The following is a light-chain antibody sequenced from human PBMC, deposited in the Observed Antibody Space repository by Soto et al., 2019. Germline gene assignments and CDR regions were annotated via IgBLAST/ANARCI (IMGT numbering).Light chain of an antibody. Sequence: EIVLTQSPGTLSLSPGERATLSCRASQSVSSSYLAWYQQKPGQAPRLLIYGASSRATGIPDRFSGSGSATDFTLTISRLEPEDSALYYCQQYGSSSWTFGQGTKVEIK. J-gene: IGKJ1*01. CDR1: QSVSSSY. CDR2: GAS. V-gene: IGKV3-20*01. CDR3: QQYGSSSWT.